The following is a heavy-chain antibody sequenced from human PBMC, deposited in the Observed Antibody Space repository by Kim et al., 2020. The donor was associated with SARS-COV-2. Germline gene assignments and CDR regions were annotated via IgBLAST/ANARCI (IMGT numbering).Heavy chain of an antibody. CDR3: ARDRLPTMIVVVGYFDY. J-gene: IGHJ4*02. CDR1: GYAFTSYA. V-gene: IGHV1-3*01. D-gene: IGHD3-22*01. Sequence: ASVKVSCKASGYAFTSYAMHWVRQAPGQRLEWMGWINAGNGNTKYSQKFQGRVTITRDTSASTAYMELSSLRSEDTAVYYCARDRLPTMIVVVGYFDYWGQGTLVTVSS. CDR2: INAGNGNT.